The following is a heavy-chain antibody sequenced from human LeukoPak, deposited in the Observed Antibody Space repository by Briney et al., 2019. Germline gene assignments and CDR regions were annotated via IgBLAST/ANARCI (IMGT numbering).Heavy chain of an antibody. CDR1: GYSFTTYW. CDR3: ARSDSSGSRGFAY. D-gene: IGHD3-10*01. Sequence: GESLKISCKGSGYSFTTYWIAWVRQMPGKGLEWMGIIYPGDSDTRYSPSFQGQVTISADKSLTTAYLQWSSLKASDTAMYFCARSDSSGSRGFAYWGQGALVTVSS. V-gene: IGHV5-51*01. J-gene: IGHJ4*02. CDR2: IYPGDSDT.